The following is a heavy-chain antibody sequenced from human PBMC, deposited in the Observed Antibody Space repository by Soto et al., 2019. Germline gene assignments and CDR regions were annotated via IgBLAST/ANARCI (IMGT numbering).Heavy chain of an antibody. V-gene: IGHV1-69*01. D-gene: IGHD3-16*01. CDR2: IIPIFSSR. CDR3: ARGETYLGV. CDR1: RDTFNKYA. J-gene: IGHJ6*02. Sequence: QVQLVQSGAEVKKPGSSVKVSCKTSRDTFNKYAFNWVRQAPGQGLEWMGWIIPIFSSRNYAEKVQGRVTIPADDSTSTAYMLLMSLGFDDTAVYYCARGETYLGVWGQGTTVTVSS.